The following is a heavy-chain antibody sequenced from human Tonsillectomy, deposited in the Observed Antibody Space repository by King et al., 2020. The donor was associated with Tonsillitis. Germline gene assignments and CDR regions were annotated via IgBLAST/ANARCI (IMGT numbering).Heavy chain of an antibody. CDR3: AKDWAMVRGVITEYYFDY. Sequence: EVQLVESGGGLVQPGRSLRLSCAASGFTFDDYAMHWVRQAPGKGLEWVSGISWNSGSIGYVDSVKGRFTISRDNAKNSLYLQMNSLRAEDTALYYCAKDWAMVRGVITEYYFDYWGQGTLVTVSS. D-gene: IGHD3-10*01. V-gene: IGHV3-9*01. CDR2: ISWNSGSI. J-gene: IGHJ4*02. CDR1: GFTFDDYA.